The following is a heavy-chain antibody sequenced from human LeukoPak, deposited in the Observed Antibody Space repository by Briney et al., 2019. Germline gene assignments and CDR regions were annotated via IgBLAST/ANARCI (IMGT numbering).Heavy chain of an antibody. CDR3: ARQILYSSSWYYWFDP. CDR1: GYSFTTYW. J-gene: IGHJ5*02. CDR2: IYPGDSDT. V-gene: IGHV5-51*01. D-gene: IGHD6-13*01. Sequence: GESLKISCKGSGYSFTTYWIGWVRQMPGKGLEWMGIIYPGDSDTRYSPSFQGQVTISADKSISTAYLQWSSLKASDTAMYYCARQILYSSSWYYWFDPWGQGTLVTVSS.